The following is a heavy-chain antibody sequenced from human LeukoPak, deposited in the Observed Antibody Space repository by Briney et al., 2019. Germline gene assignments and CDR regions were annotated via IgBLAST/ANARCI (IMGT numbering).Heavy chain of an antibody. J-gene: IGHJ6*02. CDR3: ARGGILQHLYGMDV. V-gene: IGHV4-34*01. CDR2: INHSGST. Sequence: PSETLSLTCAVYGGSFSGYYWSSIRQPPGKGLEWIGEINHSGSTNYNPSLKSRVTISVDTSKNQFSLKLSSVTAADRAVYYCARGGILQHLYGMDVWGQGTTVTVSS. CDR1: GGSFSGYY. D-gene: IGHD5-18*01.